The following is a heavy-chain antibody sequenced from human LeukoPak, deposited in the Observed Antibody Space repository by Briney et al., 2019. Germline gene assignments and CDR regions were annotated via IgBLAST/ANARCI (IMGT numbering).Heavy chain of an antibody. CDR2: IYYSGST. J-gene: IGHJ4*02. Sequence: PSETLSLTCTVSGGSISSYYWSWIRQPPGKGLEWIGYIYYSGSTNYNPSLKSRVTISVDTSKNQFSLKLSSVTAADTAVYYCARGGYSSGWYLPPFDYWGQGTLVTVSS. D-gene: IGHD6-19*01. CDR3: ARGGYSSGWYLPPFDY. V-gene: IGHV4-59*01. CDR1: GGSISSYY.